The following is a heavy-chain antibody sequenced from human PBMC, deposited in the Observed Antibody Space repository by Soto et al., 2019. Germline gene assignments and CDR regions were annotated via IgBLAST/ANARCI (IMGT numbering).Heavy chain of an antibody. CDR1: AFTFSNYA. CDR3: AKQQMGVIRALDS. Sequence: EVQILQSGGGLEQPGGSLRLSCAASAFTFSNYAMSWIRQAPGKGLEWVSTIRETGNTYYADSVRGRFATSRDNSENTLYLQMSSLRAEDTAVYYCAKQQMGVIRALDSWGQGTLVTVSS. D-gene: IGHD1-26*01. CDR2: IRETGNT. V-gene: IGHV3-23*01. J-gene: IGHJ4*02.